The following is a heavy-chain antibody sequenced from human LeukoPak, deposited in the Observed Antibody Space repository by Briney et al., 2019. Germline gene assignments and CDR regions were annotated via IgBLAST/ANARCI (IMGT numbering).Heavy chain of an antibody. CDR3: AKDKVDYYGSGSYYIDAFDI. D-gene: IGHD3-10*01. CDR1: GFTFSSYA. J-gene: IGHJ3*02. V-gene: IGHV3-23*01. CDR2: ISGSGGST. Sequence: GGSLRLSCAASGFTFSSYAMSWVRQAPGKGLEWVSAISGSGGSTYYADSVKGRFTISRDNSKNTLYLQMNSLRAEDTAVYYCAKDKVDYYGSGSYYIDAFDIWGQGSMVTVSS.